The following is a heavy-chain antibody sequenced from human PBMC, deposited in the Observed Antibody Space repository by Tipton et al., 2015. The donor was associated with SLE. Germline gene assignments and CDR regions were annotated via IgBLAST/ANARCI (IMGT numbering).Heavy chain of an antibody. J-gene: IGHJ4*02. CDR2: VYHTGNT. CDR1: GGSISSGDYY. CDR3: AREGIAAAGL. Sequence: TLSLTCTVSGGSISSGDYYWAWVRQPPGKGLEWIGTVYHTGNTYYNPSLKSRVTMSVDTSKNQFSLKLSSVTAADTAVYYCAREGIAAAGLWGQGTLVTVSS. D-gene: IGHD6-13*01. V-gene: IGHV4-39*07.